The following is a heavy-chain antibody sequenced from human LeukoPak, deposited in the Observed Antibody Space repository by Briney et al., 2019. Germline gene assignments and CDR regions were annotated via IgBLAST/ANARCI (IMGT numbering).Heavy chain of an antibody. Sequence: SETLSLTCTVSGGSISSSSYYWGWLRQPPGTGREWIGSIYYSGSTYYNPSLKSRVTISVNTSKNQFSLKLSSVTAADTAVYYCACLTTADAFDIWGQGTMVTVSS. J-gene: IGHJ3*02. CDR1: GGSISSSSYY. D-gene: IGHD3-22*01. CDR3: ACLTTADAFDI. CDR2: IYYSGST. V-gene: IGHV4-39*01.